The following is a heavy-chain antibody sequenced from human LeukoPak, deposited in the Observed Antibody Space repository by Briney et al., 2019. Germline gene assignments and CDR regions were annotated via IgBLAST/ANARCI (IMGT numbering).Heavy chain of an antibody. Sequence: GRSLRLSCAASGFTFVSYPMHWVRQAPGKGLEWVAVISYDGTNQFYADSVKGRFTISRDNFRNTLHLHMDSLRAEDTAVYYCARAFDYYDSSGLFDYWGQGTLVTVSS. J-gene: IGHJ4*02. CDR3: ARAFDYYDSSGLFDY. CDR1: GFTFVSYP. D-gene: IGHD3-22*01. V-gene: IGHV3-30-3*01. CDR2: ISYDGTNQ.